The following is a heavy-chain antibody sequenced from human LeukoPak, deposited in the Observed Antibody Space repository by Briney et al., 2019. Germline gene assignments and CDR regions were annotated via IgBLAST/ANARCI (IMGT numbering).Heavy chain of an antibody. CDR2: ISAYNGNT. CDR3: ARVVVPAARAAEYYYYYYYMDV. J-gene: IGHJ6*03. Sequence: GSSVKVSCKASGGTFSSYAISWVRQAPGQGLEWMGWISAYNGNTNYVQKLQGRVTMTTDTSTSTAYMEPRSLRSDDTAVYYCARVVVPAARAAEYYYYYYYMDVWGKGTTVTVSS. V-gene: IGHV1-18*01. CDR1: GGTFSSYA. D-gene: IGHD2-2*01.